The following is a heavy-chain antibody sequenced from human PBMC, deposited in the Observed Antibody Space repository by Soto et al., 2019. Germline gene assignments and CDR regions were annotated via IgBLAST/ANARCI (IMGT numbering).Heavy chain of an antibody. J-gene: IGHJ3*02. D-gene: IGHD3-10*01. CDR2: VKSKASGGSR. Sequence: ESGGGLVNPGGSLGLSCAASGFAFSVAWMHWVRQAPGKGLEWVGRVKSKASGGSRDYAAPVKGRFTVSRDDSRHTVYLQMSDLKTEDTAVYYCATGLGRAFDIWGQGTMVTVSS. CDR1: GFAFSVAW. V-gene: IGHV3-15*01. CDR3: ATGLGRAFDI.